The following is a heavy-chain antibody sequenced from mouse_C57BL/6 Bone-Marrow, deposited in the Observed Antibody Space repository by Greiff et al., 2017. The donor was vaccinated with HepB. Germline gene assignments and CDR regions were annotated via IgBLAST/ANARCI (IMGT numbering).Heavy chain of an antibody. J-gene: IGHJ1*03. V-gene: IGHV14-4*01. CDR2: IDPENGDT. CDR3: TRRWYFDV. Sequence: DVKLVESGAELVRPGASVKLSCTASGFNIKDDYMHWVKQRPEQGLEWIGWIDPENGDTEYASKFQGKATITADTSSNTAYLQLSSLTSEDTAVYYCTRRWYFDVWGTGTTVTVSS. CDR1: GFNIKDDY.